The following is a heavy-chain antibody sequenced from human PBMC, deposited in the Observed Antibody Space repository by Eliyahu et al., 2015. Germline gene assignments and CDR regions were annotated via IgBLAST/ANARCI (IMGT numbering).Heavy chain of an antibody. V-gene: IGHV3-33*01. CDR1: GFTXSSYG. Sequence: QVQLVESGGGVVQPGRSLRLSCAXXGFTXSSYGMHWXRQAPGKGLXWVAVIWYDGSNKYYADSVKGRFTISRDNSKNTLYLQMNSLRAEDTAVYYCASNYDSSENYGMDVWGQGTTVTVSS. J-gene: IGHJ6*02. CDR2: IWYDGSNK. D-gene: IGHD3-22*01. CDR3: ASNYDSSENYGMDV.